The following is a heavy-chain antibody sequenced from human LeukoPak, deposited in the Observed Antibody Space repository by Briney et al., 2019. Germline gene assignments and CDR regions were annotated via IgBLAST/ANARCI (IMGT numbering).Heavy chain of an antibody. Sequence: PGRSLRHSCAASGFTFSSYAMHWVRQAPGRGLEWVAVISYDGSNKYYADSVKGRFTISRDNSKNTLYLQMNSLRAEDTAVYYCARDDFKTQLLMDFAYWGQGTLVTVSS. CDR2: ISYDGSNK. D-gene: IGHD2-2*01. V-gene: IGHV3-30-3*01. CDR3: ARDDFKTQLLMDFAY. CDR1: GFTFSSYA. J-gene: IGHJ4*02.